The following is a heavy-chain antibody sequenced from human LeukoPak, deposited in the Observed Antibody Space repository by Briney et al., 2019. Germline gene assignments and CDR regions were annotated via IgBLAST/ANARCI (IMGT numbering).Heavy chain of an antibody. CDR1: GGSISSSSYY. CDR3: ASLIAVAGSGAFDI. CDR2: IYYSGST. V-gene: IGHV4-39*01. J-gene: IGHJ3*02. D-gene: IGHD6-19*01. Sequence: PSETLSLTCTVSGGSISSSSYYWGRIRQPPGKGLEWIGSIYYSGSTYYNPSLKSRFTISVDTSKNQFSLKLSSVTAADTAVYYCASLIAVAGSGAFDIWGQGTMVTVSS.